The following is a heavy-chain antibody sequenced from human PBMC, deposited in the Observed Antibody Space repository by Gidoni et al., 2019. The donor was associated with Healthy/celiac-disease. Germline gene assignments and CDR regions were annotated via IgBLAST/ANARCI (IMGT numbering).Heavy chain of an antibody. CDR3: ARGDRRGIAAAGPRAFDI. D-gene: IGHD6-13*01. J-gene: IGHJ3*02. Sequence: QVQLVESVGGVVQPGRSLRLSCAASGFTFSSYGMHWVRQAPGKGLEWVAVIWYDGSNKYYADSVKGRFTISRDNSKNTLYLQMNSLRAEDTAVYYCARGDRRGIAAAGPRAFDIWGQGTMVTVSS. CDR1: GFTFSSYG. V-gene: IGHV3-33*01. CDR2: IWYDGSNK.